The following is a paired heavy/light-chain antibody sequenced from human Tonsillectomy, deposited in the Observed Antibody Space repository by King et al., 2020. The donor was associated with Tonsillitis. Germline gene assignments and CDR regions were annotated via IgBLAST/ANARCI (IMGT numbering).Light chain of an antibody. CDR3: SSYTRSSTPV. CDR2: DVS. Sequence: QSALTQPASVSGSPGQSITISCTGTSSDVGGYNYVSWYQQHPGKAPKVIIYDVSNRPSGVSNRFSGSKSGNTASLTISGLQAEDEADYYCSSYTRSSTPVFGGGTKLTVL. CDR1: SSDVGGYNY. J-gene: IGLJ3*02. V-gene: IGLV2-14*01.
Heavy chain of an antibody. V-gene: IGHV3-30*03. Sequence: QVQLVESGGGVVQPGRSLRLSCAASGFTFSTYGMHWVRQAPGKGLEWVAVTSYDGRNKYYADSVKGRFTISRDNSDNTLYLQMNSLRTEDTAVYYCARDSEDYVWGSYRFPLDYWGQGTLVTVSS. D-gene: IGHD3-16*02. CDR2: TSYDGRNK. CDR1: GFTFSTYG. CDR3: ARDSEDYVWGSYRFPLDY. J-gene: IGHJ4*02.